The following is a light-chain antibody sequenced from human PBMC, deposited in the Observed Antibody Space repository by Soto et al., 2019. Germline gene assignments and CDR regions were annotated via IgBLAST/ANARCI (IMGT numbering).Light chain of an antibody. CDR2: NDN. CDR1: SSNIGRNT. V-gene: IGLV1-44*01. J-gene: IGLJ2*01. CDR3: AAWDDSLDVVV. Sequence: QSVLTQPPSASGTPGQRVTISCSGRSSNIGRNTVNWYQQLPGTAPKLLIYNDNQRPSGVPDRFSGSKSGTSASLAISGLQSEDETDYYCAAWDDSLDVVVFGGGTKLTVL.